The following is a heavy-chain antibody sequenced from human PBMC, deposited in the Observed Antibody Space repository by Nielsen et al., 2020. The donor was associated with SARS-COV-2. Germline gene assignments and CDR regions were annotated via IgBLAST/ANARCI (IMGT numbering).Heavy chain of an antibody. Sequence: GGSLRLSCAASGFTFSSFVMHWVRQAPGKGLEWVAVVSYDGRNKYHADSVKGRFTISRDNSKNTLYLQMNSLRAEDTAVYYCARAGIVVVVAYYGMDVWGQGTTVTVSS. CDR1: GFTFSSFV. D-gene: IGHD2-15*01. J-gene: IGHJ6*02. CDR2: VSYDGRNK. V-gene: IGHV3-30*03. CDR3: ARAGIVVVVAYYGMDV.